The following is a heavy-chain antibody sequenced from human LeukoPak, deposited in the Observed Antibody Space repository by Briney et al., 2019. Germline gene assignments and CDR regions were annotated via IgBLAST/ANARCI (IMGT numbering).Heavy chain of an antibody. CDR2: ISYDGSNK. CDR3: AKGFDYGDYLDY. J-gene: IGHJ4*02. V-gene: IGHV3-30*18. CDR1: GFTFSSYG. D-gene: IGHD4-17*01. Sequence: GGSLRLSCAASGFTFSSYGMHWVRQASGKGLEWVAVISYDGSNKYYADSVKGRFTISRDNSKNTLYLQMNSLRAEDTAVYYCAKGFDYGDYLDYWGQGTLVTVSS.